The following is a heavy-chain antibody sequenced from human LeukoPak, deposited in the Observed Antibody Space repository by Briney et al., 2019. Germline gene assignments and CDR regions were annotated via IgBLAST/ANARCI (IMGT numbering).Heavy chain of an antibody. D-gene: IGHD3-16*01. V-gene: IGHV1-69*06. CDR2: IIPIFGTA. Sequence: RASVKVSCKASGGTFSSYAISWVRQAPGQGLEWMGGIIPIFGTANYAQKFQGRVTITADKSTSTAYMELRSLRSDDTAVYYCARGGTPSYYYYMDVWGKGTTVTISS. J-gene: IGHJ6*03. CDR1: GGTFSSYA. CDR3: ARGGTPSYYYYMDV.